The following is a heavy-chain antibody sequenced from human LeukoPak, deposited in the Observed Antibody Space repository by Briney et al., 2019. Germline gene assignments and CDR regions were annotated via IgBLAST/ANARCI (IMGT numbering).Heavy chain of an antibody. CDR1: GGSISSYY. V-gene: IGHV4-4*07. D-gene: IGHD3-9*01. J-gene: IGHJ4*02. Sequence: SETLSLTCTVSGGSISSYYWSWIRQPAGKGLEWIGRIYTSGSTNYNPSLKSRVTMSVDTSKNQFSLKLSSVTAADTAVYYCARHEAAPYDILTGYYIPPVDYWGQGTLVTVSS. CDR3: ARHEAAPYDILTGYYIPPVDY. CDR2: IYTSGST.